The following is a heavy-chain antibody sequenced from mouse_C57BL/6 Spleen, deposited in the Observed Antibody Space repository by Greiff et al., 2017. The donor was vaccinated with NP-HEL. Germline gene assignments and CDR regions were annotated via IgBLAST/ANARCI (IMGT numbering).Heavy chain of an antibody. CDR1: GYTFTSYW. Sequence: VQLQQSGAELVKPGASVKLSCKASGYTFTSYWMQWVKQRPGQGLEWIGEIDPSDSYTNYNQKFKGKATLTVDTSSSTAYMQLSSLTSEDSAVYYCARERGRGGWFAYWGQGTLVTVSA. D-gene: IGHD3-3*01. CDR2: IDPSDSYT. V-gene: IGHV1-50*01. J-gene: IGHJ3*01. CDR3: ARERGRGGWFAY.